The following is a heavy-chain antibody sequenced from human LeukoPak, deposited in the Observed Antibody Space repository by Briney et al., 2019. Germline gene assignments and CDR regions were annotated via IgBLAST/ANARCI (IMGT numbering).Heavy chain of an antibody. V-gene: IGHV3-30*03. CDR1: GFTFSSYG. CDR2: ISYDGSNK. J-gene: IGHJ4*02. D-gene: IGHD2-2*01. CDR3: ASPPAAMGNY. Sequence: GRSLRLSCAASGFTFSSYGMHWVRQAPGKGLEWVAVISYDGSNKYCADSVKGRFTISRDNSKNTLYLQMNSLRAEDTAVYYCASPPAAMGNYWGQGTLVTVSS.